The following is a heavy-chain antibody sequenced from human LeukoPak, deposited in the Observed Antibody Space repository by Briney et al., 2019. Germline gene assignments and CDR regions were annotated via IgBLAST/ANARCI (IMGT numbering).Heavy chain of an antibody. V-gene: IGHV4-4*02. Sequence: SETLSLTCAVSGGSISSSNWWSWVRQPPGKGLEWIGEIYHSGSTNYNPSLKSRVTISVDTSKNQYSLKLSSVTAADTAVYYCAREYSRAEYFQHWGQGTLVTVSS. CDR3: AREYSRAEYFQH. D-gene: IGHD2-15*01. CDR1: GGSISSSNW. CDR2: IYHSGST. J-gene: IGHJ1*01.